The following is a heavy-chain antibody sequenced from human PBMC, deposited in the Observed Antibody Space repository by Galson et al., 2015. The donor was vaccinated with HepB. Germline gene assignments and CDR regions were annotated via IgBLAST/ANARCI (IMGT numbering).Heavy chain of an antibody. Sequence: SETLSLTCTVSGGSISSSSYYWGWIRQPPGKGLEWIGSIYYSGSTYYNPSLKSRVTISVDTSKNQFSLKLSSVTAADTAVYYCARYGSNYYYYYGMDVWGQGTTVTVSS. CDR3: ARYGSNYYYYYGMDV. CDR1: GGSISSSSYY. J-gene: IGHJ6*02. D-gene: IGHD1-14*01. CDR2: IYYSGST. V-gene: IGHV4-39*01.